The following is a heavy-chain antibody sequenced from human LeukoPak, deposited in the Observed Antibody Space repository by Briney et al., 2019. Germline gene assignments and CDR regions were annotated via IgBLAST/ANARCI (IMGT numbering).Heavy chain of an antibody. D-gene: IGHD1-7*01. CDR3: ASEGELELKGGDYYYGMDV. Sequence: PGGSLRLSCAASGFTFSSYEMNWVRQAPGKGLEWVSYISSSGSTIYYADSVKGRFTISRDNAKNSLYLQMNSLRAEDTAVYYCASEGELELKGGDYYYGMDVWGQGTTVTVSS. CDR2: ISSSGSTI. J-gene: IGHJ6*02. V-gene: IGHV3-48*03. CDR1: GFTFSSYE.